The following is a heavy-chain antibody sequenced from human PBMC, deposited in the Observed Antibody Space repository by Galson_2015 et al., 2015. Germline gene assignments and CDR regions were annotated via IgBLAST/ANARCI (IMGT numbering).Heavy chain of an antibody. V-gene: IGHV6-1*01. J-gene: IGHJ4*02. CDR1: GDSVSGPNVA. D-gene: IGHD3-9*01. Sequence: CAISGDSVSGPNVAWNWIRQSPSRGLEWLGRTYYTSRGYTNYAMSVTRRITISPDTSKNQVNLQLNSVTPEDTAVYYCARGVLNIFDSWGQGTLVTVSS. CDR3: ARGVLNIFDS. CDR2: TYYTSRGYT.